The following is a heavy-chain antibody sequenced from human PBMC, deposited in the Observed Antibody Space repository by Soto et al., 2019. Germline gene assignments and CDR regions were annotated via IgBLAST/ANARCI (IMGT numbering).Heavy chain of an antibody. J-gene: IGHJ4*02. Sequence: GGSLRLSCAASGFTFSSYAMSWVRQAPGKGLEWVSAISGSGGSTYYADSVKGRFTISRDNSKNTLSLQMNSLRAEDTAVYYCAKAIAAAGISPVITIDSWGQGPLVPVS. V-gene: IGHV3-23*01. D-gene: IGHD6-13*01. CDR3: AKAIAAAGISPVITIDS. CDR1: GFTFSSYA. CDR2: ISGSGGST.